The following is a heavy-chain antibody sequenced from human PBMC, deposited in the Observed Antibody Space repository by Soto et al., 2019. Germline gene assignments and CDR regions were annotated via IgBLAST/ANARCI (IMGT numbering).Heavy chain of an antibody. J-gene: IGHJ5*02. CDR2: ISWNSGTI. Sequence: PGGSLRLSCAASGFTFDDFAMHWVRQAPEKGLEWVSGISWNSGTIVYADPVRGRFTVSRDNAKNSLFLQMNSVTVEDSALYYCARGGSVGLTSLAGTTNWLDPWGQGTLVTVSS. D-gene: IGHD1-1*01. CDR1: GFTFDDFA. V-gene: IGHV3-9*01. CDR3: ARGGSVGLTSLAGTTNWLDP.